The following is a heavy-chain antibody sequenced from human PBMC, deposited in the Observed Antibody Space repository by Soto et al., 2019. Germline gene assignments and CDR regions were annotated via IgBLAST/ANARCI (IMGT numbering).Heavy chain of an antibody. J-gene: IGHJ3*02. CDR1: GFTFSNAW. V-gene: IGHV3-15*01. D-gene: IGHD6-19*01. Sequence: PGGSLRLSCAASGFTFSNAWMSWVRQAPGKGLEWVGRIKSKTDGGTTDYAAPVKGRFTISRDDSKNTLYLQMNSLKTEDTAVYYCSAGTVSFGRNDAFDIWGQGTMVTVSS. CDR3: SAGTVSFGRNDAFDI. CDR2: IKSKTDGGTT.